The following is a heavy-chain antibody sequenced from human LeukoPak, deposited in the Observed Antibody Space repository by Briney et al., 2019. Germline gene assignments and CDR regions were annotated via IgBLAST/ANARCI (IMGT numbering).Heavy chain of an antibody. CDR3: AIQTYDFWSGFFTN. V-gene: IGHV1-69*13. Sequence: SVRVSCKASRGTFSSYAISWVRQAPGEGLEWVGGIIPIFGTANYAQKLQGRVTITADESTSTAYMELSSLRSEDTAVYYCAIQTYDFWSGFFTNWGQGTLVTVSS. CDR1: RGTFSSYA. CDR2: IIPIFGTA. J-gene: IGHJ4*02. D-gene: IGHD3-3*01.